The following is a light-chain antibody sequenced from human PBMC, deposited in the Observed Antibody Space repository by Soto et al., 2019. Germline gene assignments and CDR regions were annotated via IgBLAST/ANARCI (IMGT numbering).Light chain of an antibody. CDR2: DVN. J-gene: IGLJ2*01. Sequence: QPVLTQPPSASGTPGQRVTISCSGSSSNIGSNYVYWYQQHPGKAPKLMLYDVNIRPSGVSNRFSGSKSGNTASLTISGLQAEDEADYYCTSWTTSTTMIFGGGTKVTVL. CDR1: SSNIGSNY. CDR3: TSWTTSTTMI. V-gene: IGLV2-14*03.